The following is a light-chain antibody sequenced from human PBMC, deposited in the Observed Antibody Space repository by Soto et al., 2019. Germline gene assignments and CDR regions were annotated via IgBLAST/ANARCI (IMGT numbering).Light chain of an antibody. V-gene: IGKV3-15*01. CDR2: GAS. CDR1: QSVSSSY. J-gene: IGKJ1*01. Sequence: EIVLTQSPGTLSLSPGERATLTCRASQSVSSSYLAWYQQKPGQAPRLLIHGASTRATGFPGRFSGSGSGTDFTLTISSLQSEDFAVYYCQQYNNWPWTFGQGTKVDI. CDR3: QQYNNWPWT.